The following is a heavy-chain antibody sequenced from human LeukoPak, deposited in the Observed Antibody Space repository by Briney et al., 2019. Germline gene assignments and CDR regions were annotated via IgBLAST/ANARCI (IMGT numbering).Heavy chain of an antibody. CDR2: ITRSGTYI. CDR1: GFTFSNYN. J-gene: IGHJ6*03. D-gene: IGHD1-26*01. Sequence: PGGSLRLSCAASGFTFSNYNMNWVRQAPGKAMEWVSSITRSGTYIFYADSVKGRFTISRDNAKSSLYLQMDSLGPEDTAVYYCARDPYSWNYGNDYYYYMDVWGKGTTVTISS. V-gene: IGHV3-21*01. CDR3: ARDPYSWNYGNDYYYYMDV.